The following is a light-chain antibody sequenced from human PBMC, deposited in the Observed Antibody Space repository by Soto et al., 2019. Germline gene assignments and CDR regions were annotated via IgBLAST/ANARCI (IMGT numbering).Light chain of an antibody. CDR1: QSISSW. CDR2: DAS. V-gene: IGKV1-5*01. Sequence: DIQMTQSPSTLSASVGDRVTITCRASQSISSWLAWYQQKPGKAPKLLIYDASSLESGVPSRFSGSGSGTEFTLTISSLQPDDFATYYFQQYNTQTFGQGTKVEIK. CDR3: QQYNTQT. J-gene: IGKJ1*01.